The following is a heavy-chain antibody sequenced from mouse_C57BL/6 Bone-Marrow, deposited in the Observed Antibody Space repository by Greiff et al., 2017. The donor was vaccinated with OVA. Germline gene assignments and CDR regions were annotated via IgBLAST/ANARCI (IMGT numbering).Heavy chain of an antibody. CDR1: GYTFTNYW. V-gene: IGHV1-63*01. D-gene: IGHD1-1*01. J-gene: IGHJ4*01. CDR3: ARSPLLLRGAMDY. Sequence: QVHVKQSGAELVRPGTSVKMSCKASGYTFTNYWIGWAKQRPGHGLEWIGDIYPGGGYTNYNEKFKGKATLTADKSSSTAYMQFSSLTSEDSAIYYCARSPLLLRGAMDYWGQGTSVTVSS. CDR2: IYPGGGYT.